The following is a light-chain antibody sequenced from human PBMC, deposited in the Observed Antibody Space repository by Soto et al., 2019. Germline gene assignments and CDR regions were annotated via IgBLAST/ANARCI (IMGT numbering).Light chain of an antibody. CDR2: DVS. Sequence: QSALTQPRSVSGSPAQSVTISCTGTSSDVGGYNYVSWYQQHPGKAPKLMIYDVSKRPSGVPDRFSGSKSGNTASLTISGLQAEDEAEYYCCSYAGSYTVLFGGGTKLTVL. J-gene: IGLJ2*01. V-gene: IGLV2-11*01. CDR1: SSDVGGYNY. CDR3: CSYAGSYTVL.